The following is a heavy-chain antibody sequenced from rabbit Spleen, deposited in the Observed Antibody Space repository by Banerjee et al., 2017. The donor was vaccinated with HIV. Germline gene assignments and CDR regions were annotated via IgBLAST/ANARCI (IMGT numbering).Heavy chain of an antibody. CDR2: INGVTGKA. CDR1: GFSFSNKAV. D-gene: IGHD3-1*01. Sequence: EQLVESGGGLVKPEGSLKLSCTASGFSFSNKAVMCWVRQAPGKGLEWIACINGVTGKAVYASWAKGRFTFSKTSSTTVTLQVTSLTAADTATYFCARDLASVVGWNFALWGQGTLVTVS. J-gene: IGHJ4*01. V-gene: IGHV1S45*01. CDR3: ARDLASVVGWNFAL.